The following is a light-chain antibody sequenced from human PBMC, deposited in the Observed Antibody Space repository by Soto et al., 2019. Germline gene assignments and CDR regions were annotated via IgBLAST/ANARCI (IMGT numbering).Light chain of an antibody. CDR2: AAS. Sequence: AIRMTQSPSSFSASTGDRVTITCRASQGISSYLAWYQQKPGKAPKLLIYAASTLQSGVPSRFSGSGSGTDFTLTISSLQPEDFATYYCQQLNSYPWTFGQGTKV. V-gene: IGKV1-8*01. J-gene: IGKJ1*01. CDR1: QGISSY. CDR3: QQLNSYPWT.